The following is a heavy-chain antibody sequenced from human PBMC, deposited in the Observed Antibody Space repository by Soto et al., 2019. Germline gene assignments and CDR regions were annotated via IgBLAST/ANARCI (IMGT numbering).Heavy chain of an antibody. Sequence: EVQLVESGGGLVQPGGSLRLSCAASGFTLSSYEMNWVRQAPGKGLEWVSYISGSGRTIYYADSVKGRFTISRDNAKNSLYLQMNSLRDDDTAVYYCARSGTYAPLYYWGQGTLVTVSS. CDR3: ARSGTYAPLYY. V-gene: IGHV3-48*03. D-gene: IGHD1-26*01. CDR2: ISGSGRTI. J-gene: IGHJ4*02. CDR1: GFTLSSYE.